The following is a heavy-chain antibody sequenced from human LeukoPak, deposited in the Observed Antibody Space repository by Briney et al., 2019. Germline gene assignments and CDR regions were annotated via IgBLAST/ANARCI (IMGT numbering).Heavy chain of an antibody. CDR1: RFTFSSYG. V-gene: IGHV3-30*02. J-gene: IGHJ3*02. Sequence: GGSLRLSCAASRFTFSSYGIHWVRQAPGKGLEWVAFIRYDGSNKYYADSVKGRFTISRDNSKNTLYLQMNSLRAADTAVYYCAKGGYDYVWGSYRYGAFDIWGQGTMVTVSS. D-gene: IGHD3-16*02. CDR3: AKGGYDYVWGSYRYGAFDI. CDR2: IRYDGSNK.